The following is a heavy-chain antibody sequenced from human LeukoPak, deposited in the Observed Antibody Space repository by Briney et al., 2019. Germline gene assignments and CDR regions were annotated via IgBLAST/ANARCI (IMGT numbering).Heavy chain of an antibody. D-gene: IGHD5-24*01. CDR3: ARGRMATIFDY. V-gene: IGHV4-59*01. J-gene: IGHJ4*02. CDR2: IYYSGST. CDR1: GDSISSYY. Sequence: NASETLSLTCTVSGDSISSYYWSWIRQPPGKGLEWIGYIYYSGSTNYNPSPKSRVTISVDTSKNQFSLKLSSVTAADTAVYYCARGRMATIFDYWGQGTLVTVSS.